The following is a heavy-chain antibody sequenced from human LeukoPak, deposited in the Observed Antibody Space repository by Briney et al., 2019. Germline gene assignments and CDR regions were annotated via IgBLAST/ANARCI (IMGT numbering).Heavy chain of an antibody. Sequence: GGSLSLSCAASGFTFSIYSMDWVRQAPGKGLEWVSSISSSSSYIYYADSVKVRFTISRDNAENSLNLQMNSLRAEDTAVYSCERGDNWNSYYYYYMDVWGKGNTVTVFS. J-gene: IGHJ6*03. D-gene: IGHD1-7*01. CDR3: ERGDNWNSYYYYYMDV. V-gene: IGHV3-21*01. CDR2: ISSSSSYI. CDR1: GFTFSIYS.